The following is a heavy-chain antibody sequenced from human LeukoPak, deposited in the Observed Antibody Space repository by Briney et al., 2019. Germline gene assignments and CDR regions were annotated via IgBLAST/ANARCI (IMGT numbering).Heavy chain of an antibody. CDR1: GFTFSSYG. V-gene: IGHV3-21*01. J-gene: IGHJ4*02. D-gene: IGHD3-9*01. Sequence: GGSLRLSCAVSGFTFSSYGMSWVRQAPGKGLEWVSSISSSSSYIYYADSVKGRFTISRDNAKNSLYLQMNSLRAEDTAVYYCARTLLRYPGDYWGQGTLVTVSS. CDR2: ISSSSSYI. CDR3: ARTLLRYPGDY.